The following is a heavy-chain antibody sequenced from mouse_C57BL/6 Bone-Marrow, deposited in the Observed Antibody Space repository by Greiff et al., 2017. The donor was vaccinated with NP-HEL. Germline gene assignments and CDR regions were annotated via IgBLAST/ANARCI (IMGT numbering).Heavy chain of an antibody. CDR3: ARDVTTGGSSYAMDY. J-gene: IGHJ4*01. Sequence: EVNLVESGGGLVQSGRSLRLSCATSGFTFSDFYMEWVRQAPGKGLEWIAASRNKANDYTTEYSASVKGRFIVSRDTSQSILYLQMNALRAEDTAIYYCARDVTTGGSSYAMDYWGQGTSVTVSS. D-gene: IGHD1-1*01. CDR2: SRNKANDYTT. CDR1: GFTFSDFY. V-gene: IGHV7-1*01.